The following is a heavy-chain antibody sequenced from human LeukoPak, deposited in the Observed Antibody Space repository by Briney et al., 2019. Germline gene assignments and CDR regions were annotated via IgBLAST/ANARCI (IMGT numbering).Heavy chain of an antibody. D-gene: IGHD2-2*03. Sequence: SVKVSCKASGGTFSSYAISWVRQAPGQGLEWMGGIIPIFGTANYAQKFQGRVTITADESTSTAYMELSSLRSEDTAVYYCARDLGYCSSTSCYRSFDYWGQGTLVTVTS. J-gene: IGHJ4*02. V-gene: IGHV1-69*13. CDR2: IIPIFGTA. CDR3: ARDLGYCSSTSCYRSFDY. CDR1: GGTFSSYA.